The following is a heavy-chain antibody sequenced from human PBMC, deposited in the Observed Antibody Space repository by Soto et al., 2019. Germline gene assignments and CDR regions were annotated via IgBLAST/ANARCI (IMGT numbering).Heavy chain of an antibody. CDR3: ARGVSASGYRNGRPDDAFDI. Sequence: QVQLVESGGGVVQPGRSLRLSCAASGFTFSTYAMHWVRQAPGKGLEWVAVVSYDESDKYYADSVKGRFTISRDNSKNTLYLQLNSLRTEDTAVYYCARGVSASGYRNGRPDDAFDIWGQGTMVTVSS. D-gene: IGHD5-18*01. CDR2: VSYDESDK. V-gene: IGHV3-30-3*01. J-gene: IGHJ3*02. CDR1: GFTFSTYA.